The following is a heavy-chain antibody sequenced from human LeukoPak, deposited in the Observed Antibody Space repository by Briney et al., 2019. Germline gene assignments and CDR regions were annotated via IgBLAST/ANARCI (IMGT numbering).Heavy chain of an antibody. CDR2: ISAYNGNT. Sequence: ASVKVSCKASGYTFTNYGISWVRPAPGQGLEWMGWISAYNGNTNYAQKLQGRVTMTTDTSTSTAYMELRSLRSDDTAVYYCARDPIVVVPYGMDVWGQGTTVTVSS. CDR1: GYTFTNYG. V-gene: IGHV1-18*01. J-gene: IGHJ6*02. D-gene: IGHD2-2*01. CDR3: ARDPIVVVPYGMDV.